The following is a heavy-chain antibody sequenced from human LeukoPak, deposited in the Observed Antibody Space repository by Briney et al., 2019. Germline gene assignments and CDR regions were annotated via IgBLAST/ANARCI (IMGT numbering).Heavy chain of an antibody. CDR1: GGSLSGYY. CDR2: INHSGST. J-gene: IGHJ6*03. D-gene: IGHD4-17*01. CDR3: AGLFDYGDSHYYYYYMDV. V-gene: IGHV4-34*01. Sequence: LEALSLTCAVYGGSLSGYYWSWIRQPPGKGLEWIGEINHSGSTNYNPSLKSRVTISVDTSKNQFSLKLSSVTAADTAVYYCAGLFDYGDSHYYYYYMDVWGKGTTVTVSS.